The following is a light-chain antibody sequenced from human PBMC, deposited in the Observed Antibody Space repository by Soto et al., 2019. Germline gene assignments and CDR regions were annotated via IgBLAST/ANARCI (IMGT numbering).Light chain of an antibody. CDR2: EVS. CDR3: SSYVATKSYV. Sequence: QSVLTQPPSASGSPGQSVTISCTGTSSDVGGYNYVSWYQQHPGKAPKLLIYEVSKRPSGVPDRFSGSKSGNTASLTASGLQAEDEADYYCSSYVATKSYVFGTGTKVTVL. V-gene: IGLV2-8*01. CDR1: SSDVGGYNY. J-gene: IGLJ1*01.